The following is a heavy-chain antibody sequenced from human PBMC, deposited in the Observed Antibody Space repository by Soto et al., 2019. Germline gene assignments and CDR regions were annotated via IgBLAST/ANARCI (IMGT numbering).Heavy chain of an antibody. Sequence: GGSLRLSCAASGFTFSSYAMHWVRQAPGKGLEWVAVISYDGSNKYYADYVKGRFTISRDNSKNTLYLQMNSLRAEDTAVYYCARDQGGDGYRPPVGYYFDYWGQGTLVTVSS. CDR2: ISYDGSNK. CDR1: GFTFSSYA. CDR3: ARDQGGDGYRPPVGYYFDY. D-gene: IGHD2-21*01. J-gene: IGHJ4*02. V-gene: IGHV3-30-3*01.